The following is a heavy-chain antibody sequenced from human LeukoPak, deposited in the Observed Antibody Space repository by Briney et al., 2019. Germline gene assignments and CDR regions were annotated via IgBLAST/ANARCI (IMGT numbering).Heavy chain of an antibody. CDR1: GDTFTTYA. V-gene: IGHV1-69*13. Sequence: AVKVSCKTSGDTFTTYAIIWVRQAPGQGLEWMGGIIPMFGTPNYAQRLQGRVTITADESTSTAYMELSSLRSEDTAVYYCARSPYLRYYYDSSGHTIDYWGQGTLVTVSS. CDR2: IIPMFGTP. J-gene: IGHJ4*02. D-gene: IGHD3-22*01. CDR3: ARSPYLRYYYDSSGHTIDY.